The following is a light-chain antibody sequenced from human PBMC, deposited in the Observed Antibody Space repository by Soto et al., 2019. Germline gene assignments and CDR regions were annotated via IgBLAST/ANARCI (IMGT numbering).Light chain of an antibody. Sequence: EIVLTQSPGPLSLSPGERATLSCRASETVAGSYLAWYQQKPGQAPRLLIHGASTRATGIPARFSGSGSGTEFSLTISSLQSEDFAVYYCQQYNNWPGTFGQGTKVDI. CDR3: QQYNNWPGT. J-gene: IGKJ1*01. V-gene: IGKV3-15*01. CDR2: GAS. CDR1: ETVAGSY.